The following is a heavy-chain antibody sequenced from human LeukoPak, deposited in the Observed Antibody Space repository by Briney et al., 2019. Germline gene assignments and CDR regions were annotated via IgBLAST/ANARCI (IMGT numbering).Heavy chain of an antibody. CDR3: ASRSPACDY. J-gene: IGHJ4*02. Sequence: PWGSLRLSCAASGFTFSTYGMHWVRQAPGKGLEWVAVIWYDGSNKYYADSVKGRFTISRDNSKNTLYLQMNSLRVEDTAVYYCASRSPACDYWGQGTLVTVSS. CDR2: IWYDGSNK. D-gene: IGHD2-2*01. CDR1: GFTFSTYG. V-gene: IGHV3-33*01.